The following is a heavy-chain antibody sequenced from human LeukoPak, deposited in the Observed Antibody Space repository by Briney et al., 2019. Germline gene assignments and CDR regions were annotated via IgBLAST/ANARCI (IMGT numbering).Heavy chain of an antibody. V-gene: IGHV1-18*04. CDR2: ISAYNGNT. J-gene: IGHJ4*02. CDR1: GYTFTGYY. D-gene: IGHD1-7*01. CDR3: ARDLTHWSYPCYFDY. Sequence: GASVKVSCKASGYTFTGYYMHWVRQAPGQGLEWMGWISAYNGNTNYAQKLQGRVTMTTDTSTSTAYMELRSLRSDDTAVYYCARDLTHWSYPCYFDYWGQGTLVTVSS.